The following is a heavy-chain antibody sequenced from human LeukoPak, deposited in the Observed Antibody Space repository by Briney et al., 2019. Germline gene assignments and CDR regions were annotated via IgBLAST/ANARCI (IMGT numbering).Heavy chain of an antibody. V-gene: IGHV4-59*08. CDR3: ARHEYYGSGRFDY. CDR2: IYYSGSN. CDR1: GGSISSYY. J-gene: IGHJ4*02. Sequence: PSETLSLTCTVSGGSISSYYWSWIRQPPGKGLEWIGYIYYSGSNNYNPSLKSRVTISVDTSKNQFSLKLSSVTAADAAVYYCARHEYYGSGRFDYWGQGTLVTVSS. D-gene: IGHD3-10*01.